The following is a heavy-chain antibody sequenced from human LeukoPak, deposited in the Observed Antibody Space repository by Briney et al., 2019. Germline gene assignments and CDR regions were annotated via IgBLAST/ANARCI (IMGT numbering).Heavy chain of an antibody. V-gene: IGHV1-18*01. J-gene: IGHJ3*02. Sequence: GASVKVSCKASGYTFTSYGISWVRQAPGQRLEWMGWISAYNGNTNKAQKIQGRVTMASNTPTSTAYLEVRGMRSDETAGYCCARVAYYYFGSGSLIRAFDIWGQGTMVSVSS. CDR1: GYTFTSYG. CDR3: ARVAYYYFGSGSLIRAFDI. D-gene: IGHD3-10*01. CDR2: ISAYNGNT.